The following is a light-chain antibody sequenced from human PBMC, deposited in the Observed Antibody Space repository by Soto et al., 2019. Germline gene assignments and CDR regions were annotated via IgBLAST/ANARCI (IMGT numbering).Light chain of an antibody. CDR3: QQYNDWPLT. J-gene: IGKJ1*01. CDR1: QSVSSN. V-gene: IGKV3-15*01. CDR2: GAF. Sequence: EIVMTQSPVTLSVSPGERATLSCRASQSVSSNLAWYQQKPGQAPSLPIYGAFTRATGIPARFSGTGSGTEFTLTISSLQSEDFAIYYCQQYNDWPLTFGQGTKVDIK.